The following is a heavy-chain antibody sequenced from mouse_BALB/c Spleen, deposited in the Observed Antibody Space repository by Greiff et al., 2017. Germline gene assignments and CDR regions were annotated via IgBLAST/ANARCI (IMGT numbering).Heavy chain of an antibody. J-gene: IGHJ3*01. CDR3: ARDQDDGGAWFAD. CDR1: GFSLTGYG. Sequence: QVQLQQSGPGLVAPSQSLSITCTVSGFSLTGYGVNWVRQPPGKGLEWLGMIWGDGSTDYNSALKSSLSISKDNSKSQVFLKMNSLQTDDTARYYGARDQDDGGAWFADWGQGTLVTVSA. D-gene: IGHD2-12*01. V-gene: IGHV2-6-7*01. CDR2: IWGDGST.